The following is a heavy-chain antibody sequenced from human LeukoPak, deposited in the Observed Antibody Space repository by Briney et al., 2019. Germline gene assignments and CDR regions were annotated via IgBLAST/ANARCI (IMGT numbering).Heavy chain of an antibody. V-gene: IGHV4-34*01. D-gene: IGHD2-8*01. J-gene: IGHJ4*02. CDR1: GGSFSGYY. CDR3: ARVEIVLMVYAINY. CDR2: INHSGST. Sequence: SSETLSLTRAVYGGSFSGYYWSWIRQPPGKGLEWIGEINHSGSTNYNPSLKSRVTISVDTSKNQFTLRLSSVTAADTAVYYCARVEIVLMVYAINYWGQGTLVTVSS.